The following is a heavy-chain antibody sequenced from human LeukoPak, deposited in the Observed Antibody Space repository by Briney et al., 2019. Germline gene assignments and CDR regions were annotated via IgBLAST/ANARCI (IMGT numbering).Heavy chain of an antibody. CDR3: ARNGPMVRGVNLGLDY. CDR2: INHSGST. Sequence: PSETLSLTCAVYGGSFSGYYWSWIRQPPGKGLEWIGEINHSGSTNHNPSLKSRVTISVDTSKNQFSLKLSSVTAADTAVYYCARNGPMVRGVNLGLDYWGQGTLVTVSS. D-gene: IGHD3-10*01. V-gene: IGHV4-34*01. J-gene: IGHJ4*02. CDR1: GGSFSGYY.